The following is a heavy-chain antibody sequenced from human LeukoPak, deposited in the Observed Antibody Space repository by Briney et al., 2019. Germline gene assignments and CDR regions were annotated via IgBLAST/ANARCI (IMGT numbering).Heavy chain of an antibody. CDR3: ARVEGLPTVDAFDI. Sequence: SETLSLTCTVSGYSISSGYYWGWIRQPPGKGLEWIGSIYHSGSTYYNPSLKSRVTISVDTSKNQFSLKLSSVTAADTAVYYCARVEGLPTVDAFDIWGQGTMVTVSS. CDR2: IYHSGST. J-gene: IGHJ3*02. V-gene: IGHV4-38-2*02. D-gene: IGHD4-17*01. CDR1: GYSISSGYY.